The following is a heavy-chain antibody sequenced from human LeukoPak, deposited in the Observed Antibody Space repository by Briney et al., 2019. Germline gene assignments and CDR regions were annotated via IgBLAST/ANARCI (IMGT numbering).Heavy chain of an antibody. V-gene: IGHV4-61*02. CDR1: GGSISSSSYY. D-gene: IGHD3-3*01. Sequence: SETLSLTCTVSGGSISSSSYYWGWIRQPARKGLEWIGRIYTSGSTNYNPSLKSRVTISVDTSKNQFSLKLSSVTAADTAVYYCAREGWGFNDFGIYMDVWGKGTTVTVSS. CDR3: AREGWGFNDFGIYMDV. J-gene: IGHJ6*03. CDR2: IYTSGST.